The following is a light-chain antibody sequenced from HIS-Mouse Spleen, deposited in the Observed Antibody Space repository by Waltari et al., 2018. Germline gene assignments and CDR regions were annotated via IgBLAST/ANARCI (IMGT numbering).Light chain of an antibody. Sequence: SYELTQPPSVSVSPGQTARLTCSADAFPKKYPYWYQQKSGQAAVLVIYDDSKRPSGIPERFSGSSSGTMATLTISGAQVEDEADYYCYSTDSSGNHRVFGGGTKLTVL. V-gene: IGLV3-10*01. CDR2: DDS. J-gene: IGLJ2*01. CDR1: AFPKKY. CDR3: YSTDSSGNHRV.